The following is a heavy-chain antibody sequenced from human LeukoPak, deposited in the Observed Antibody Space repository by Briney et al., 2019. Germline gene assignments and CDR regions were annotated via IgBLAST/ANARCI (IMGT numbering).Heavy chain of an antibody. V-gene: IGHV1-69*05. J-gene: IGHJ6*03. CDR1: GGTFSSYA. Sequence: SVKVSCKASGGTFSSYAISWVRQAPGQGLEWMGGIIPIFGTANYAQKFQGRVTITTDESTSTAYMELSSLRSEDTAVYYCASTSQITDHYYYYMDVWGKGTTVTVSS. CDR2: IIPIFGTA. CDR3: ASTSQITDHYYYYMDV. D-gene: IGHD3-16*01.